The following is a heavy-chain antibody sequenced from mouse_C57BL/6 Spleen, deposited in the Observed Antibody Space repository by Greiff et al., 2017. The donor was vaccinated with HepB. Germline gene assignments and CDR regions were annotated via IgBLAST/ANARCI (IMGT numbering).Heavy chain of an antibody. CDR1: GYTFTDYY. D-gene: IGHD2-1*01. CDR3: ARGIYYGNPWFAY. Sequence: EVQLQQSGPELVKPGASVKISCKASGYTFTDYYMNWVKQSHGKSLEWIGDINPNNGGTSYNQKFKGKATLTVDKSSSTAYVELRSLTSEDSAVYYCARGIYYGNPWFAYWGQGTLVTVSA. CDR2: INPNNGGT. V-gene: IGHV1-26*01. J-gene: IGHJ3*01.